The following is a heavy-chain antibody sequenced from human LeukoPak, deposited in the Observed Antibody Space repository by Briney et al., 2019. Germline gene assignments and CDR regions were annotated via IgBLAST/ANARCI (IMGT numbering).Heavy chain of an antibody. Sequence: SETLSLTCTVSGGSISSYYWSWIRQPPGKGLEWIGYIYYSGSTNYNPPLKSRVTISVDTSKNQFSLKLSSVTAADTAVYYCARSRPRGRDAFDIWGQGTMVTVSS. CDR2: IYYSGST. J-gene: IGHJ3*02. CDR3: ARSRPRGRDAFDI. CDR1: GGSISSYY. V-gene: IGHV4-59*01.